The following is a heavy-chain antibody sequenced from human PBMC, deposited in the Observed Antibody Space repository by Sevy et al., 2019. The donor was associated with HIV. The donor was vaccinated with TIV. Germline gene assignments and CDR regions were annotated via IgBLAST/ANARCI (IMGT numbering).Heavy chain of an antibody. CDR1: GFTFSSYE. V-gene: IGHV3-48*03. CDR2: ISSSGSTI. Sequence: GGSLRLSCAASGFTFSSYEMNWVRQAPGKGLEWVSYISSSGSTIYYADSVKGRFTISRDNAKNSLYLQMNSLRAEDTAVYYCAREYYYDSSGYYPRGLPNFDYWGQGTLITVSS. J-gene: IGHJ4*02. CDR3: AREYYYDSSGYYPRGLPNFDY. D-gene: IGHD3-22*01.